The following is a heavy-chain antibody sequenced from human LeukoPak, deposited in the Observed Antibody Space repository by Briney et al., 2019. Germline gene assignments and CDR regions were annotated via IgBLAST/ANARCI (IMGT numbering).Heavy chain of an antibody. V-gene: IGHV3-21*06. CDR3: ARHGDYQFDY. CDR1: GFTFSNYR. J-gene: IGHJ4*02. CDR2: ISTSSNFI. D-gene: IGHD4-17*01. Sequence: GGSLRLSCAASGFTFSNYRMNWVRQAPGKGLEWVSTISTSSNFIYYADSVKGRFTISRDNAKNSLYLQMNSLRAEDTAVYYCARHGDYQFDYSGQGTLVTVSS.